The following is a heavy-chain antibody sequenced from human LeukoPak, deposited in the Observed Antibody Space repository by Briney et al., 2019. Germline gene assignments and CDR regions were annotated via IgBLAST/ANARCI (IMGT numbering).Heavy chain of an antibody. Sequence: ASVKVSCKASGYTFTSYAMNWVRQAPGQGLEWMGWINTNTENPTYAQGFTGRFVFSLDTSVSTAYLQISSLKAEDTAVYYCARSLTYDGDHPPFDYWGQGTLVTVSS. D-gene: IGHD4-17*01. J-gene: IGHJ4*02. CDR1: GYTFTSYA. CDR3: ARSLTYDGDHPPFDY. V-gene: IGHV7-4-1*02. CDR2: INTNTENP.